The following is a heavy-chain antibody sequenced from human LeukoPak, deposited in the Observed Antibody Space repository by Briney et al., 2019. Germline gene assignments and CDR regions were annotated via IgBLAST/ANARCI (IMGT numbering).Heavy chain of an antibody. CDR1: GGSISSSSYY. D-gene: IGHD4-23*01. CDR2: INHSGST. J-gene: IGHJ6*03. CDR3: ARGPSGGYYYYYMDV. Sequence: SETPSLTCTVSGGSISSSSYYWGWIRQPPGKGLEWIGEINHSGSTNYNPSLKSRVTISVDTSKNQFSLKLSSVTAADTAVYYCARGPSGGYYYYYMDVWGKGTTVTVSS. V-gene: IGHV4-39*07.